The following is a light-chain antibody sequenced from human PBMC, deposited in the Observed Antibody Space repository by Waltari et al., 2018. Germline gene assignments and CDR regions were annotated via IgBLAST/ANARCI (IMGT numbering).Light chain of an antibody. CDR1: QSITLY. CDR3: QQSYKTPYT. CDR2: AAS. V-gene: IGKV1-39*01. J-gene: IGKJ2*01. Sequence: DIQMNQSPSSLSASVGAKVTITCRASQSITLYVDWYQQKPGKAPKLLIYAASTLQTGVPSRFSGSGAGTEFTVTISSVQSEDFATYYCQQSYKTPYTFGQGTKLEI.